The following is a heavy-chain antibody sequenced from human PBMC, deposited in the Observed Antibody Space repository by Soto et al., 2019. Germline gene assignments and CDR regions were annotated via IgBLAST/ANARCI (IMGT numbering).Heavy chain of an antibody. CDR1: GFTFSNAW. V-gene: IGHV3-15*01. CDR2: IRSKTDGGTT. J-gene: IGHJ6*03. CDR3: TTARYYEFWGGYGNYYYMDV. Sequence: EVQLVESGGGLVKPGGSLRLSCAASGFTFSNAWMSWVRQAPGKGLEWVARIRSKTDGGTTDYAAPVKGRVTISRDDSKNTVYLQMNSLKTVDTAVYYCTTARYYEFWGGYGNYYYMDVWGKGTTVTVSS. D-gene: IGHD3-3*01.